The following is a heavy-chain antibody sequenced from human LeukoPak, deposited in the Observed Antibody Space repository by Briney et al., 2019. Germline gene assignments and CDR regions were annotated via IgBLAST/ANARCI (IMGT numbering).Heavy chain of an antibody. D-gene: IGHD3-10*01. J-gene: IGHJ6*02. CDR2: ISGSGGNA. V-gene: IGHV3-23*01. CDR3: AKVSGRIQIWPQPFGDGMDV. CDR1: GFTFSTDV. Sequence: GGSLRLSCAASGFTFSTDVMSWVRQAPGKGLECVSAISGSGGNAYYADSVKGRFTISRDNSKNMLYLQMNSLRAEDTAVYYCAKVSGRIQIWPQPFGDGMDVWGQGTTVTVSS.